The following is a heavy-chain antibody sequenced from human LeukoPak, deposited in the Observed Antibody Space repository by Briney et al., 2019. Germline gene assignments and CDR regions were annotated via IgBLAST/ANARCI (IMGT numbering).Heavy chain of an antibody. J-gene: IGHJ4*02. CDR1: GYTFTSYG. D-gene: IGHD3-10*01. CDR3: ARDFISVRGYRGYYFAY. Sequence: ASVKVSCKASGYTFTSYGISWMRQAPGQGLEWMGWISAYNGNTNYAQKLQGRVTMTTDTSTSTAYMELRSLRSDDTAVYYCARDFISVRGYRGYYFAYWGQGTLVTVSS. CDR2: ISAYNGNT. V-gene: IGHV1-18*01.